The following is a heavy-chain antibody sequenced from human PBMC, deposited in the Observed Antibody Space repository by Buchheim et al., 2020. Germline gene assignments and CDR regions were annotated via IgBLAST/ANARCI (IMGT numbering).Heavy chain of an antibody. D-gene: IGHD3-9*01. J-gene: IGHJ4*02. CDR2: IKQDGSEK. CDR1: GFTFSSYW. Sequence: EAQVVESGGGLVQPGGSLRLSCAASGFTFSSYWMSWVRQAPGKGLEWVANIKQDGSEKYYVDSVKGRFTISRDNAKNSLYLQITSLGAGDSAVYYCARDQSGRYCDWVYNGGFDYWGQGTL. V-gene: IGHV3-7*01. CDR3: ARDQSGRYCDWVYNGGFDY.